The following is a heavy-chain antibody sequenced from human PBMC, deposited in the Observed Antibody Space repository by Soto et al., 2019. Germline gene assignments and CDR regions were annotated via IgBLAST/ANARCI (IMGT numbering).Heavy chain of an antibody. Sequence: EVQLVESGGGLVQPGGSLRLSCAASGLTFSSYWMHWVRQAPGKGLVWVSRISTDGSVTTYADSVKGRFTISSDNAKNTLYLQMNSLRTEDTAVYYCARAPYSSGWWGFDYWGQGTRVTVSS. CDR2: ISTDGSVT. D-gene: IGHD6-19*01. CDR1: GLTFSSYW. CDR3: ARAPYSSGWWGFDY. J-gene: IGHJ4*02. V-gene: IGHV3-74*01.